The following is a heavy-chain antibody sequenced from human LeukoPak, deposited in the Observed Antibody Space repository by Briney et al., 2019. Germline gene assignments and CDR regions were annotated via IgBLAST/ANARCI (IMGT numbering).Heavy chain of an antibody. D-gene: IGHD1-1*01. Sequence: SDTLSLTCTVSGASISSTSYYWGWIRQPPGKGLEWIGRIYISGSTNYNPSLKSRVTMSVDTSKNQFSLKLSSVTAADTAVYYCARDRGTWNDDGFDYWGQGTLVTVSS. V-gene: IGHV4-39*07. CDR1: GASISSTSYY. J-gene: IGHJ4*02. CDR3: ARDRGTWNDDGFDY. CDR2: IYISGST.